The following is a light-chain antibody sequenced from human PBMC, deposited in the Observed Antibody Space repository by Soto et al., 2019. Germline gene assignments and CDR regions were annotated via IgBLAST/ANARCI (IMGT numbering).Light chain of an antibody. CDR2: GAS. CDR1: QSVSTN. Sequence: VMTQSPAILSVSPGERATLSCRASQSVSTNVAWYQQIPGQTPRLLIYGASPRATGIPVRFSGSGSGTEFTLTISSLQSEDFAVYYCPQYDDGPYTFGQGTKVDIK. V-gene: IGKV3-15*01. J-gene: IGKJ2*01. CDR3: PQYDDGPYT.